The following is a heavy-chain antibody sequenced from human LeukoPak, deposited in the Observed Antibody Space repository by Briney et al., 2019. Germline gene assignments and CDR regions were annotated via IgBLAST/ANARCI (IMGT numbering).Heavy chain of an antibody. CDR3: AGGPTSSDYFDY. V-gene: IGHV3-48*02. CDR1: GFTFSSYS. CDR2: ISSSGSTI. J-gene: IGHJ4*02. D-gene: IGHD2-2*01. Sequence: HPGGSLRLSCAASGFTFSSYSMNWVRQAPGKGLEWVSYISSSGSTIYYADSVKGRFTISRDKAKNSPCLQMHSVRDEDTAVYYCAGGPTSSDYFDYWGQGTLVTVSS.